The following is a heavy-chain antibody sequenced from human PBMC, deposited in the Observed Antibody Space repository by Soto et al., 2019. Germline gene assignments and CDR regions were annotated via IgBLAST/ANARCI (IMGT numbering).Heavy chain of an antibody. CDR3: ARDLSQSRSGYYYFDY. Sequence: GGSLRLSCAASGFTFSSYGMHWVRQAPGKGLEWVAVIWYDGSNKYYADSVKGRFTISRDNSKNTLYLQMNSLRAEDTAVYYCARDLSQSRSGYYYFDYWGQGTLVTVSS. CDR2: IWYDGSNK. D-gene: IGHD3-22*01. CDR1: GFTFSSYG. V-gene: IGHV3-33*01. J-gene: IGHJ4*02.